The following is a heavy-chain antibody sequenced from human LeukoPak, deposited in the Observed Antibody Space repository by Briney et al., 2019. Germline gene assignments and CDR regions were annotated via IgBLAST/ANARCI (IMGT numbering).Heavy chain of an antibody. J-gene: IGHJ4*02. CDR3: VRLGGSSSVDY. V-gene: IGHV3-74*01. CDR2: IGTDGSDT. D-gene: IGHD6-6*01. Sequence: GGSLRLSCAVSEFAFSSYYMGWVRPAPGEGLVWVFRIGTDGSDTHYADAVKGRFTISRDNGKNTLYLQMHILRVEDTAVYYCVRLGGSSSVDYWGQGTLVTISS. CDR1: EFAFSSYY.